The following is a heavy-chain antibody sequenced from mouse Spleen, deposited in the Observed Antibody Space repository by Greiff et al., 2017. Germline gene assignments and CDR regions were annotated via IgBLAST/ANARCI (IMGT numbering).Heavy chain of an antibody. V-gene: IGHV5-9-4*01. CDR2: ISSGGSYT. CDR3: ARDRHYSFDY. CDR1: GFTFSSYA. J-gene: IGHJ2*01. Sequence: EVQGVESGGGLVKPGGSLKLSCAASGFTFSSYAMSWVRQSPEKRLEWVAEISSGGSYTYYPDTVTGRFTISRDNAKNTLYLEMSSLRSEDTAMYYCARDRHYSFDYWGQGTTLTVSS.